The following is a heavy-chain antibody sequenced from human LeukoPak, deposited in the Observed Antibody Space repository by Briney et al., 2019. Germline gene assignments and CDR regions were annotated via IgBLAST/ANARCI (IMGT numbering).Heavy chain of an antibody. D-gene: IGHD6-19*01. J-gene: IGHJ4*02. CDR1: DSSISSNYY. CDR2: IYYSGST. CDR3: ARYGQWLVRSFDY. V-gene: IGHV4-39*01. Sequence: SETLSLTCAVFDSSISSNYYWAWIRQPPGKGLEWIGSIYYSGSTYYNPSLKSRVTISVDTSKNQFSLKLSSVTAADTAVYYCARYGQWLVRSFDYWGQGTLVTVSS.